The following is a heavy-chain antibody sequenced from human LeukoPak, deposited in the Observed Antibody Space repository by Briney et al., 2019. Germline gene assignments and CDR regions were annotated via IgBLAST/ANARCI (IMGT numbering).Heavy chain of an antibody. CDR3: AHDSGYFDY. V-gene: IGHV4-30-2*01. Sequence: SETLSLTCTVSGGSISSGGYYWSWIRQPPGKGLEWIGYIYHSGSTYYNPSLKSRVTISVDRSKNQFSLKLSSVTAADTAVYYCAHDSGYFDYWGQGTLVTVSS. J-gene: IGHJ4*02. D-gene: IGHD1-26*01. CDR1: GGSISSGGYY. CDR2: IYHSGST.